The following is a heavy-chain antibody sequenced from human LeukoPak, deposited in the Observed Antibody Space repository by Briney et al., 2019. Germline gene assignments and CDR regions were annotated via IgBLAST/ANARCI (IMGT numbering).Heavy chain of an antibody. V-gene: IGHV4-59*02. CDR1: GGSVSSYY. J-gene: IGHJ6*04. Sequence: SETLSLTCSVSGGSVSSYYWSWIRQPPGKGLEWIGYIFNTGITSYNPTLNSRVIISVDTSKNQFSLKIYSVTAADTAVYYCARNFPGRTEDVWGKGTTVTVSS. CDR2: IFNTGIT. CDR3: ARNFPGRTEDV.